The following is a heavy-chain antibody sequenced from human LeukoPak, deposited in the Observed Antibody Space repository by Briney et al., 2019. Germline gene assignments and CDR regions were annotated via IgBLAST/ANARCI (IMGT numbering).Heavy chain of an antibody. CDR2: INSNGGST. J-gene: IGHJ4*02. D-gene: IGHD6-6*01. CDR1: GFTFSSYA. Sequence: PGGSLRLSCAASGFTFSSYAMHWVRQAPGKGLEYVSGINSNGGSTYYADSVKGRFSISRDNSKNTLYLQMGSLRAEDMAVYYCARGGRYSSSSIDCWGQGTLVTVSS. V-gene: IGHV3-64*02. CDR3: ARGGRYSSSSIDC.